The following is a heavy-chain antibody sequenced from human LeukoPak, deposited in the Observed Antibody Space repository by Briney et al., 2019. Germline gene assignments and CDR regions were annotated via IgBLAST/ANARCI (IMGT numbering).Heavy chain of an antibody. J-gene: IGHJ6*02. D-gene: IGHD5-12*01. V-gene: IGHV3-21*01. CDR3: ARDRGYSGYDLGAYYYGMDV. CDR1: GFTFSSYS. Sequence: GGSLRLSCAASGFTFSSYSTNWVRQAPGKGLEWVSSISSSSSYIYYADSVKGRFTISRDNAKNSLYLQMNSLRAEDTAVYYCARDRGYSGYDLGAYYYGMDVWGQGTTVTVSS. CDR2: ISSSSSYI.